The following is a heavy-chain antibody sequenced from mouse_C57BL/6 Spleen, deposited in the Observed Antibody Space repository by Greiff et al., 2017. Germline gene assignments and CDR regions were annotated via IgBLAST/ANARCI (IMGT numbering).Heavy chain of an antibody. CDR3: AREGNYYGSREFAY. Sequence: QVQLQQPGAELVKPGASVKMSCKASGYTFTSYWITWVKQRPGQGLEWIGDIYPGSGSTNYNEKFKSKATLTVDTSSSTAYMQLSSLTSEDSAVYYGAREGNYYGSREFAYWGQGTLVTVSA. J-gene: IGHJ3*01. CDR1: GYTFTSYW. V-gene: IGHV1-55*01. D-gene: IGHD1-1*01. CDR2: IYPGSGST.